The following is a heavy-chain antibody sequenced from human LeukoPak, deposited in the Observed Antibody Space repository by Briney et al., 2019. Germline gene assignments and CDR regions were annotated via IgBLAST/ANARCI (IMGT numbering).Heavy chain of an antibody. CDR1: GFTFSSYG. Sequence: GGSLRLSCAASGFTFSSYGMHWVRQAPGKGLEWVAFIRYDGSNKYYADSVKGRFTISRDNSKNTLYLQMNSLRAEDTAVYYCARGALESSDYPPWWYFDLWGRGTLVTVSS. V-gene: IGHV3-30*02. D-gene: IGHD3-22*01. CDR2: IRYDGSNK. J-gene: IGHJ2*01. CDR3: ARGALESSDYPPWWYFDL.